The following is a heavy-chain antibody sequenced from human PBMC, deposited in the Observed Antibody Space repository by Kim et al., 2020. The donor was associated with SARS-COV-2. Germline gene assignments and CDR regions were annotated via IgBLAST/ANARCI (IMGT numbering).Heavy chain of an antibody. V-gene: IGHV3-74*01. CDR3: ARDGDGGFGDGAVAYYYGMDV. J-gene: IGHJ6*02. CDR2: INSDGSST. Sequence: GGSLRLSCAASGFTFSSYWMHWVRQAPGKGLVWVSRINSDGSSTSYADSVKGRFTISRDNAKNTLYLQMNSLRAEDTAVYYCARDGDGGFGDGAVAYYYGMDVWGQGTTVTVSS. D-gene: IGHD3-10*01. CDR1: GFTFSSYW.